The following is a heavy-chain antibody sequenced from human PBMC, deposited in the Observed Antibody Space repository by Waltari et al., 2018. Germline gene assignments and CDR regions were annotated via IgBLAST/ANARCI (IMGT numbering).Heavy chain of an antibody. CDR1: GGSFSGYY. V-gene: IGHV4-34*01. D-gene: IGHD6-19*01. J-gene: IGHJ4*02. CDR3: ARGVSSGWCFDY. Sequence: QMQLQQWSEGLLKPSETLSLTCAVDGGSFSGYYWRWICKPPGKGLEWIGEINHIRSTKYNPSLKSRVTISVDTTTNQFSLKLSSVTAADTAVYYCARGVSSGWCFDYWGQGTLVTVSS. CDR2: INHIRST.